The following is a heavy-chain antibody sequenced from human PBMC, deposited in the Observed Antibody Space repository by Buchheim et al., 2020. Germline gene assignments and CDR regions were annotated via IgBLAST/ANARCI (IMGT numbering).Heavy chain of an antibody. CDR1: GYSFTSCY. V-gene: IGHV1-46*03. Sequence: VKEPGASVKVSCEASGYSFTSCYIHWVRQAPGQGLEWMGIINPSDGSTTYAQKLQGRLTMTRDTSTSTVYMELSSLRSEDTALYYFDRAGGVRGYRYGFDYWGQGT. CDR2: INPSDGST. CDR3: DRAGGVRGYRYGFDY. J-gene: IGHJ4*02. D-gene: IGHD5-18*01.